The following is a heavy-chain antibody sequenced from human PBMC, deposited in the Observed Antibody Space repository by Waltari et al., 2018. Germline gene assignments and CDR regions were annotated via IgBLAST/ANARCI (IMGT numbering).Heavy chain of an antibody. CDR1: GFTFGTYW. Sequence: EVQLVESGGGLVQPGGSLRLSCAASGFTFGTYWMAWVRQTPGKGLEWVANIKRDGSEKYYVEPVKGRFTISRDNAKNSLYLEMNGLRAEDTAVYHCVTSGNYDPWSSYFANWGQGTLVTVSS. J-gene: IGHJ4*02. CDR3: VTSGNYDPWSSYFAN. D-gene: IGHD3-3*01. V-gene: IGHV3-7*01. CDR2: IKRDGSEK.